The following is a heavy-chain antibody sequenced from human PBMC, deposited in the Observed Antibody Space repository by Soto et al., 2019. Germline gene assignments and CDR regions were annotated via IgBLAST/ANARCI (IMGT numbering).Heavy chain of an antibody. CDR3: AKIGDDFWSGFSLGMDV. D-gene: IGHD3-3*01. J-gene: IGHJ6*02. Sequence: GSLRLSCAASGFTFSSYAMSWVRQAPGKGLEWVSAISGSGGSTYYADSVKGRFTISRDNSKNTLYLQMNSLRAEDTAVYYCAKIGDDFWSGFSLGMDVWGQGTTVTVSS. CDR2: ISGSGGST. CDR1: GFTFSSYA. V-gene: IGHV3-23*01.